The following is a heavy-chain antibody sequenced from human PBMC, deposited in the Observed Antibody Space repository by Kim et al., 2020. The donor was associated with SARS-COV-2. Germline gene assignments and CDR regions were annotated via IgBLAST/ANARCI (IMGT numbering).Heavy chain of an antibody. J-gene: IGHJ6*02. Sequence: GGSLRLSCAASGFTFNTYDMHWVRQAPGKGLEWVAVISYDGSNKYYADSVQGRFIVSRGNSKNTLYLQMNSLRAEDTAVYYCANGKVRGDYYHYGMDVWGQGTTVTVSS. D-gene: IGHD3-10*01. CDR1: GFTFNTYD. CDR3: ANGKVRGDYYHYGMDV. CDR2: ISYDGSNK. V-gene: IGHV3-30*18.